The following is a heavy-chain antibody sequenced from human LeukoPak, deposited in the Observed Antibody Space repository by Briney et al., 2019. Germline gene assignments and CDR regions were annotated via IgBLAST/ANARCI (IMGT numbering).Heavy chain of an antibody. CDR1: GGSFSGYY. CDR3: ARLYSSSWYYMDV. CDR2: INHSGST. Sequence: PSEALSLTCAVYGGSFSGYYWSWIRQPPGKGLEWTGEINHSGSTNYNPSLKSRVTISVDTSKNQFSLKLSSVTAADTAVYYCARLYSSSWYYMDVWGQGTTVTVSS. D-gene: IGHD6-13*01. J-gene: IGHJ6*03. V-gene: IGHV4-34*01.